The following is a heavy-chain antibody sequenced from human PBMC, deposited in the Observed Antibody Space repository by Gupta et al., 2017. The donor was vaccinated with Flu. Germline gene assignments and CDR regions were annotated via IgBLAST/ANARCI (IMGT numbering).Heavy chain of an antibody. J-gene: IGHJ4*02. CDR3: ARLGSDSSGALDY. D-gene: IGHD3-22*01. CDR2: IKEDGSEK. V-gene: IGHV3-7*01. Sequence: VRQAPGKGLEWVANIKEDGSEKYYVDSVKGRFTITRDNAENSLDLQMNSLRIEDTAVYYCARLGSDSSGALDYWGQGTLVTVSS.